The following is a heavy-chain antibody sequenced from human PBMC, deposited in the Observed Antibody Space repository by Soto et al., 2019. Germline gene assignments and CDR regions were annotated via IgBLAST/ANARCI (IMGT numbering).Heavy chain of an antibody. V-gene: IGHV1-8*01. CDR1: GYTFTSYD. CDR2: MNPNSGNT. D-gene: IGHD3-3*01. J-gene: IGHJ4*02. CDR3: ARNTYYDFWSGYYSYFDY. Sequence: ASVKVSCKASGYTFTSYDINWVRQATGQGLEWMGWMNPNSGNTGYAQKFQGRVTMTRNTSISTAYMELSSLRSEDTAVYYCARNTYYDFWSGYYSYFDYWGQGTLVTVSS.